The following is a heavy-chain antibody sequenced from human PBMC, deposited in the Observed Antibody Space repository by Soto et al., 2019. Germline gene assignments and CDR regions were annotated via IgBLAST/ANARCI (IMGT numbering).Heavy chain of an antibody. CDR2: IIPIFGTP. V-gene: IGHV1-69*06. Sequence: QVQLVQSGAEVKKPGSSVKVSCKASGGTFSTYTFSWVRQAPGQGLEWMGRIIPIFGTPYYAQKFQGRVTITAHKSTSTVYMELSSLRSDDTAVYFCARGLECRGYCLDKPTWFAPWGQGTLVTVSS. CDR3: ARGLECRGYCLDKPTWFAP. J-gene: IGHJ5*02. CDR1: GGTFSTYT. D-gene: IGHD2-15*01.